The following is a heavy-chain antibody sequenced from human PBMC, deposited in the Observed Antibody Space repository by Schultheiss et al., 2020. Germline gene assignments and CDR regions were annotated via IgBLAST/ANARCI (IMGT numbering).Heavy chain of an antibody. J-gene: IGHJ5*01. D-gene: IGHD4-17*01. Sequence: GGSLRLSCAASGFTFSSYGMHWVRQAPGKGLEWVAVISYDGSNKYYADSVKGRFTISRDNSKNTLYLQMNSLRAEDTAVYYCARDPDYGDNDWFDSWGQGTLVTVSS. CDR1: GFTFSSYG. CDR3: ARDPDYGDNDWFDS. V-gene: IGHV3-30*03. CDR2: ISYDGSNK.